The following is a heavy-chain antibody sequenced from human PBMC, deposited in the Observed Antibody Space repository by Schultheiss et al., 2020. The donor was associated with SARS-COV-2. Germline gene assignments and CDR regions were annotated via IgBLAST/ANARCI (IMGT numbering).Heavy chain of an antibody. CDR3: AKSEGYDSSGYYGWFDP. CDR1: GFTFDDYG. CDR2: ISWNSGSI. J-gene: IGHJ5*02. V-gene: IGHV3-20*04. D-gene: IGHD3-22*01. Sequence: GGSLRLSCAASGFTFDDYGMSWVRQAPGKGLEWVSGISWNSGSIGYADSVKGRFTISRDNAKNSLYLQMNSLRAEDTALYYCAKSEGYDSSGYYGWFDPWGQGTLVTVSS.